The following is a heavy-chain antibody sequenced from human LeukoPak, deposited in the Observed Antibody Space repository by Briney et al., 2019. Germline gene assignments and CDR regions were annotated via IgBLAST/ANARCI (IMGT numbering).Heavy chain of an antibody. CDR1: GFTFSSYG. D-gene: IGHD4-17*01. V-gene: IGHV3-30*03. CDR3: ITEPHDYGDFTFGY. CDR2: ISYDGSNK. J-gene: IGHJ4*02. Sequence: GGSLRLSCAASGFTFSSYGMHWVRQAPGKGLEWVAVISYDGSNKYYADSVKGRFTISRDNSKNTLSLQMSSLKAEDTALYFCITEPHDYGDFTFGYWGQGTLVTVSS.